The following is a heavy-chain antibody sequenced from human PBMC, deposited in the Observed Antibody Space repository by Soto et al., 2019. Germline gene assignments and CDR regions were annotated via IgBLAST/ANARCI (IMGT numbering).Heavy chain of an antibody. V-gene: IGHV4-30-4*08. D-gene: IGHD3-16*02. Sequence: QVQLQESGPGLVQPSQTLSLTCAVSGDSISRNDYYWHWIRQSPGRGLEWVGYIHYSGNTFYTPSLRGRTVISVDRARNQFSLSLASMTVADAAIYYCARSTYGEGYPHFFDFWGRGALVTVSA. CDR1: GDSISRNDYY. CDR2: IHYSGNT. CDR3: ARSTYGEGYPHFFDF. J-gene: IGHJ4*02.